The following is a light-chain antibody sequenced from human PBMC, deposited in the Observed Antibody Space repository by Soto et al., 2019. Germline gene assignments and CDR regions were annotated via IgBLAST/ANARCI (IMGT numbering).Light chain of an antibody. Sequence: DIQMTQSPATLSASVGERVTITCRASQSISSWLAWYQEKRGRAPKLLIYDASTLESGVPSRFSGSGSGTEFTLTISSLQPDDFATYYCQQYSSHDLLTFGGGTKVDIK. J-gene: IGKJ4*01. CDR1: QSISSW. CDR3: QQYSSHDLLT. V-gene: IGKV1-5*01. CDR2: DAS.